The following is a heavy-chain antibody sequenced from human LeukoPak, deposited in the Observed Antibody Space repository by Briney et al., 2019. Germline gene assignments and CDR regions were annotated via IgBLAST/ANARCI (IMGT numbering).Heavy chain of an antibody. CDR3: ARAVEMATIIDY. CDR1: GGSISSYY. D-gene: IGHD5-24*01. CDR2: IYYSGSS. Sequence: SETLSLTCTVSGGSISSYYWSWIRQPPGKGLEWIGYIYYSGSSNYNPSLKSRVTISVDTSKNQFSLKLSSVTAADTAVYYCARAVEMATIIDYWGQGTLVTVSS. J-gene: IGHJ4*02. V-gene: IGHV4-59*01.